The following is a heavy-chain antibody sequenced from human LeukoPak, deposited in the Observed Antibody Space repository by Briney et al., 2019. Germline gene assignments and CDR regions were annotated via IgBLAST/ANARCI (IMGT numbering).Heavy chain of an antibody. D-gene: IGHD6-13*01. Sequence: GASVKDSCKATGYTFTSYGISGVRQAPGQGLDGMGRITAYNGITNPAQKLQGRVHITTGTSTSTAYVEVRSLRSDDTAVYYCARARVAAAGPLGYWGQGTLVTVSS. CDR2: ITAYNGIT. J-gene: IGHJ4*02. V-gene: IGHV1-18*01. CDR3: ARARVAAAGPLGY. CDR1: GYTFTSYG.